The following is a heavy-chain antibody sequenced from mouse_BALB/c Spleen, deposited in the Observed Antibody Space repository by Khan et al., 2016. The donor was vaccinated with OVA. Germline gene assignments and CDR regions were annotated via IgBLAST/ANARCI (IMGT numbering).Heavy chain of an antibody. D-gene: IGHD1-1*01. Sequence: EVQLVESGPGLVKPSQSLSLTCPFTGYSITIGYAWNWIRQFPGNKLEWMGYISYSGVTSYTPSLKSRISITRDTSKNQFFLQLNSVTTEDTATYYCARGNYYGYYFDYWGQGTTLTVAS. CDR2: ISYSGVT. CDR3: ARGNYYGYYFDY. CDR1: GYSITIGYA. V-gene: IGHV3-2*02. J-gene: IGHJ2*01.